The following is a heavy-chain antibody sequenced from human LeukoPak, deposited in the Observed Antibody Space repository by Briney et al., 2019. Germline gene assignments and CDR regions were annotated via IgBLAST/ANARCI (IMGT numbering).Heavy chain of an antibody. V-gene: IGHV1-18*01. CDR2: SSAYNGNT. J-gene: IGHJ5*02. Sequence: ASVKVSCKASGYTFTSYGISWVRQAPGQGLEWMGWSSAYNGNTNYAQKLQGRVTMTTDTSTSTAYMELRSLRSDDTAVYYCAREGDYGGNGVWYNAGNWFDPWGQGTLVTVSS. D-gene: IGHD4-23*01. CDR1: GYTFTSYG. CDR3: AREGDYGGNGVWYNAGNWFDP.